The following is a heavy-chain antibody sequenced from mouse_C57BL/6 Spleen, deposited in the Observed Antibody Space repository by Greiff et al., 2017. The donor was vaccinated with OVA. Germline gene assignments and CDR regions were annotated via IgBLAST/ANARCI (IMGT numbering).Heavy chain of an antibody. CDR2: ISDGGSYT. CDR3: ARDSYGSSSYAMDY. J-gene: IGHJ4*01. V-gene: IGHV5-4*01. D-gene: IGHD1-1*01. CDR1: GFTFSSYA. Sequence: EVKVEESGGGLVKPGGSLKLSCAASGFTFSSYAMSWVRQTPEKRLEWVATISDGGSYTYYPDNVKGRFTISRDNAKNNLYLQMSHLKSEDTAMYYCARDSYGSSSYAMDYWGQGTSVTVSS.